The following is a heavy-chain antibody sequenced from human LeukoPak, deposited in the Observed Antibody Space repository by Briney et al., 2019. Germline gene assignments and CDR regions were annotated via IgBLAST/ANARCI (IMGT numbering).Heavy chain of an antibody. CDR2: ISGSGGGT. Sequence: GGSLRLSCAASGFTFSSIAMSWVRQAPDKELKWVSTISGSGGGTYYADSVKGRFTISRDDSKNTLYLQMNSLRADDTAVYYCAKDLGRYRNNFFDYWGQGNLVTVSS. V-gene: IGHV3-23*01. CDR3: AKDLGRYRNNFFDY. J-gene: IGHJ4*02. CDR1: GFTFSSIA. D-gene: IGHD1-26*01.